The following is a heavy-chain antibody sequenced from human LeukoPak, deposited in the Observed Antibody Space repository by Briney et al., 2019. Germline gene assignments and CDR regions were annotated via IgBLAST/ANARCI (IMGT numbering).Heavy chain of an antibody. CDR3: ARVTPYYDILTGYFRPYFDY. Sequence: SGTLSLTCAVSGGPISSSNWWSWVRQPPGKGLEWIGEIYHSGSTNYNPSLKSRVTISVDKSKNQFSLKLSSVTAADTAVYYCARVTPYYDILTGYFRPYFDYWGQGTLVTVSS. J-gene: IGHJ4*02. D-gene: IGHD3-9*01. CDR1: GGPISSSNW. CDR2: IYHSGST. V-gene: IGHV4-4*02.